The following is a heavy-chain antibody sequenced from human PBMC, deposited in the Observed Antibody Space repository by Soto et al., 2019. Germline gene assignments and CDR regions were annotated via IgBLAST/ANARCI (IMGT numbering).Heavy chain of an antibody. CDR1: GGSFSGYY. CDR3: ASYAPSIAARERPDY. Sequence: QVQLQQWGAGLLKPSETLSLTCAVYGGSFSGYYWSWIRQPPGKGLEWIGEINHSGSTNYNPSLKSRVTISVDTSKNQFSLKLSSVTAADTAVYYCASYAPSIAARERPDYWGQGTLVTVSS. J-gene: IGHJ4*02. D-gene: IGHD6-6*01. V-gene: IGHV4-34*01. CDR2: INHSGST.